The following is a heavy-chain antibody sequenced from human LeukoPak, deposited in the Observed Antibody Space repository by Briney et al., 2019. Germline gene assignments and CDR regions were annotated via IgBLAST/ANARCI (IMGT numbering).Heavy chain of an antibody. Sequence: ASVEVSCKASTYIFIDYYMHWMRQAPGQGLEWMGWINPKNGGTGFAQKFQGRVTMTSDASINTVYMELRRLTSDDTAVYFCARGPSSGSFDYWGQGTLVTVSS. CDR1: TYIFIDYY. J-gene: IGHJ4*02. V-gene: IGHV1-2*02. CDR3: ARGPSSGSFDY. CDR2: INPKNGGT. D-gene: IGHD6-19*01.